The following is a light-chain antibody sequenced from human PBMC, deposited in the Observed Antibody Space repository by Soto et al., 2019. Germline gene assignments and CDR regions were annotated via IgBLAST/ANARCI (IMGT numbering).Light chain of an antibody. CDR3: QHYGTSAL. CDR2: GAS. V-gene: IGKV3-20*01. CDR1: QSVSSSY. J-gene: IGKJ3*01. Sequence: EIVLTQSPGTLSLSPGERATLSCRASQSVSSSYLAWYQQKPGQAPRLLIYGASNRATGIPDRFSVSASGTDFTLTISRLQPEVFAVYYCQHYGTSALFGPGTKVDIK.